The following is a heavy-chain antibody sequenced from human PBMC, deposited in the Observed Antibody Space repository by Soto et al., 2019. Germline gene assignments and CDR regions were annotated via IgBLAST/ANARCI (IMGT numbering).Heavy chain of an antibody. CDR3: VREDHNGYGPAIDH. Sequence: SETLSLTCAVSGVSISSYYWSWIRQPPGKGLEWIGYNYYSGTTNYNPSLKSRVTISVDTSKNQFFLRLTSVTAADTAVYYCVREDHNGYGPAIDHCGPGTLVTVYS. CDR2: NYYSGTT. V-gene: IGHV4-59*01. D-gene: IGHD5-18*01. J-gene: IGHJ4*02. CDR1: GVSISSYY.